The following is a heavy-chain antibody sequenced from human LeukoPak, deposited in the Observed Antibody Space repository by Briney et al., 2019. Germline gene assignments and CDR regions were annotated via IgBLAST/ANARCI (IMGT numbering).Heavy chain of an antibody. CDR2: IKSDGITT. CDR1: GFTFSSHW. CDR3: ARGATYAYYFDF. Sequence: PGGSLRLSCAASGFTFSSHWMHWVRQAAGKRLVWVSRIKSDGITTNYADFVRGRFTISRDNAKNTLYLQINSLRAEDTAVYYCARGATYAYYFDFWGQGSLVTVSS. V-gene: IGHV3-74*01. J-gene: IGHJ4*02. D-gene: IGHD1-26*01.